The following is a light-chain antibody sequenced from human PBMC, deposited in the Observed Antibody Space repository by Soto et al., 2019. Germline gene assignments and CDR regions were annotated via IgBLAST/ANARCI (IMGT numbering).Light chain of an antibody. Sequence: DIQMTQSPSSLYASIGYRVNITCRASQSIGSYLNWYQQKPGKAPKLLIYAASTLQSGVPSRFSGSGSGTDFTLTISSLQPEDFATYYCQQSHSTPTWTFGQGTKVEIK. CDR3: QQSHSTPTWT. J-gene: IGKJ1*01. CDR1: QSIGSY. V-gene: IGKV1-39*01. CDR2: AAS.